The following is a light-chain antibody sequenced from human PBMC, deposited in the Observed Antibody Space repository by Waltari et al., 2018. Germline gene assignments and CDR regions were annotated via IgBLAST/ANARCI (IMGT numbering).Light chain of an antibody. CDR3: QTWGTGMQV. Sequence: QLVLTQSPSASASLGASVKLTCTLSSGHSSYAIAWHQQQPEKGPRYLMKLNSDGSHGTGDRFPRPFSGSSSGADRYLTISSLQSEDEADYYCQTWGTGMQVFGGGTKLTVL. V-gene: IGLV4-69*01. CDR2: LNSDGSH. CDR1: SGHSSYA. J-gene: IGLJ2*01.